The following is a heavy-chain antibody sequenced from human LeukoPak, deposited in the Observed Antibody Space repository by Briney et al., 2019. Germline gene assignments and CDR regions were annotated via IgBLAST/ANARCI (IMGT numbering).Heavy chain of an antibody. CDR1: GFTFSSYA. CDR2: ISGSGGST. CDR3: ARDGGSYGDYDDAFDI. Sequence: GGSLRLSCAASGFTFSSYAMSWVRQAPGKGLEWVSAISGSGGSTYYADSVKGRFTISRDNSKNTLYLQMNSLRAEDTAVYYCARDGGSYGDYDDAFDIWGQGTMVTVSS. V-gene: IGHV3-23*01. D-gene: IGHD4-17*01. J-gene: IGHJ3*02.